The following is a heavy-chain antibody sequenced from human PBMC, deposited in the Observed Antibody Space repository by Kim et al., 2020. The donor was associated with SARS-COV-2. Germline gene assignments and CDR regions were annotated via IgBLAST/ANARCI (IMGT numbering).Heavy chain of an antibody. D-gene: IGHD2-2*01. J-gene: IGHJ2*01. Sequence: SETLSLTCTVSGGSISSYYWSWIRQPPGKGLVWIGYIYYSGSTNYNPSLKSRVTISVDTSKNQFSLKLSSVTAADTAVYYCARVLGRYCISTSCSHWYFDLWGRGTLVTVSS. CDR2: IYYSGST. CDR1: GGSISSYY. CDR3: ARVLGRYCISTSCSHWYFDL. V-gene: IGHV4-59*01.